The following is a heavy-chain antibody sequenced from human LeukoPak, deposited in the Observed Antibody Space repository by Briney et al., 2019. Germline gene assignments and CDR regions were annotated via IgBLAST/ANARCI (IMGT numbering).Heavy chain of an antibody. CDR3: ARDYCGGDCYVDY. D-gene: IGHD2-21*02. V-gene: IGHV3-33*01. CDR2: IWYDGSSK. Sequence: SCKASGGTFSSYGMHWVRQAPGKGLEWVAVIWYDGSSKYYADSVKGRFTISKEKSKNTLYLQMNNLRTEDTAVYYCARDYCGGDCYVDYWGQGTLVTVSS. J-gene: IGHJ4*02. CDR1: GGTFSSYG.